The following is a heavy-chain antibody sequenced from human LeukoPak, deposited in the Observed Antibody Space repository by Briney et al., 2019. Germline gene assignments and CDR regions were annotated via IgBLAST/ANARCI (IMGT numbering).Heavy chain of an antibody. D-gene: IGHD6-13*01. Sequence: ASVKVSCKASGYTFTSYYIHWVRQAPGQGLEWMGIINPSGGSTSYAQKFQGRVTMTRDMSTSTVYMELSSLRSEDTAVYYCARDLFSGSWYVCSFDYWGQGTLVTVSS. V-gene: IGHV1-46*01. CDR1: GYTFTSYY. CDR3: ARDLFSGSWYVCSFDY. CDR2: INPSGGST. J-gene: IGHJ4*02.